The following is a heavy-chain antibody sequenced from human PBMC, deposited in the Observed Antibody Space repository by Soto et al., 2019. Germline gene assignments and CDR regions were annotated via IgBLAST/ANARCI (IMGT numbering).Heavy chain of an antibody. CDR3: ARAGRDIVVAVPY. CDR2: IKQDGSEK. V-gene: IGHV3-7*04. Sequence: EVQLVESGGGLVQPGGSLRLSCAASGFTFSSYWMSWVRQAPGKGLEWVANIKQDGSEKYYVDSVKGRFTISRDNAKNSLYLQMNSLRAEDTAVYYCARAGRDIVVAVPYWGQGTLVTVSS. J-gene: IGHJ4*02. D-gene: IGHD2-15*01. CDR1: GFTFSSYW.